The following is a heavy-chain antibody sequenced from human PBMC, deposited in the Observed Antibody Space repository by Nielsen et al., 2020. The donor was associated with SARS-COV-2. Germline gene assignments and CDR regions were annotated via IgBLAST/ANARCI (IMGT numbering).Heavy chain of an antibody. CDR3: ARGFKEYYYDSSGYYTGNWFDP. CDR2: IYHSGST. Sequence: RQAPGKGLEWIGYIYHSGSTYYNPSLKSRVTISVDRSKNQFSLKLSSVTAADTAVYYCARGFKEYYYDSSGYYTGNWFDPRGQGTLVTVSS. V-gene: IGHV4-30-2*01. J-gene: IGHJ5*02. D-gene: IGHD3-22*01.